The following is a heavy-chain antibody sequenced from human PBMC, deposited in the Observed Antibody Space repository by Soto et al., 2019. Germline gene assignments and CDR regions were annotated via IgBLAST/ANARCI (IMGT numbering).Heavy chain of an antibody. D-gene: IGHD3-10*01. CDR2: IYPGDSDT. V-gene: IGHV5-51*01. CDR3: ARLIRYHNPQDWFDP. Sequence: GEYLKISCKGSGYSFTSYWIGWVRQMPGKGPEWMGIIYPGDSDTRYSPSFQGQVTISADKSISTAYLQWSSLKASDTAMYYCARLIRYHNPQDWFDPCGQGTLVTVSS. J-gene: IGHJ5*02. CDR1: GYSFTSYW.